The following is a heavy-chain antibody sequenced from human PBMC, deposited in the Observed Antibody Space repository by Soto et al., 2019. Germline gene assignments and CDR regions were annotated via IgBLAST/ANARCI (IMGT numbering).Heavy chain of an antibody. Sequence: QVQLQESGPGLVQPSQTLSLTCTVSGGSISSGGYYWSWIRQHPGKGLEWIGYIYYSGSTYYNASLKSRVTISVDTSKNQFSLKLSSVTAADTAVYYCARDQVDYYGSGSYYYFDYWGQGTLVTVSS. J-gene: IGHJ4*02. CDR3: ARDQVDYYGSGSYYYFDY. CDR1: GGSISSGGYY. D-gene: IGHD3-10*01. V-gene: IGHV4-31*03. CDR2: IYYSGST.